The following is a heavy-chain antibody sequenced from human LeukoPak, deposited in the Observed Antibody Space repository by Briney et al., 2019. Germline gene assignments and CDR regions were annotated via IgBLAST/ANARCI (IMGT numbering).Heavy chain of an antibody. CDR2: ISASGSHI. CDR3: ARGPQFCSGGSCSGYYFDY. V-gene: IGHV3-21*01. D-gene: IGHD2-15*01. CDR1: GFTFSRYS. Sequence: PGGSLRLSCAASGFTFSRYSMNWVRQPPGKGLEWVSSISASGSHIYYADSVKGRFSISRDSARNSVYVQMSSLRAEDTAVYYCARGPQFCSGGSCSGYYFDYWGQGALVTVSS. J-gene: IGHJ4*02.